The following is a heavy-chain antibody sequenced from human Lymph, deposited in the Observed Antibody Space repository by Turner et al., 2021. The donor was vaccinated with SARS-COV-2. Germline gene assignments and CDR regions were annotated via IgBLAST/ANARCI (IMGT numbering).Heavy chain of an antibody. CDR3: ARLVRRAEYYFDY. CDR1: GGSISSSSYY. V-gene: IGHV4-39*01. CDR2: IYYSGST. J-gene: IGHJ4*02. Sequence: QLQLQESGPRLAKPSETLSLTCTVSGGSISSSSYYWGWIRQPPGKGLEWIGYIYYSGSTYYNPSLKSRVTISVDTSKNQFSLKLSSVTAADTAVYYCARLVRRAEYYFDYWGQGTLVTVSS. D-gene: IGHD3-10*01.